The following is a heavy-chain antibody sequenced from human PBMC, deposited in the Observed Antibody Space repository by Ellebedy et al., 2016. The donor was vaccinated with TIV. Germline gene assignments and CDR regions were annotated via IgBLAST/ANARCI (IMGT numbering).Heavy chain of an antibody. D-gene: IGHD3-10*01. J-gene: IGHJ4*02. V-gene: IGHV3-74*01. CDR2: IKGDGSGI. CDR1: GFTFSNYW. Sequence: GGSLRLXXEVSGFTFSNYWMHWVRQAPGRGLVWVSRIKGDGSGISYADSAKGRFTISRDNAKNTLYLEMHSLRAEDTAVYYCTRVITGSYGQFDYWGQGTLVTVSS. CDR3: TRVITGSYGQFDY.